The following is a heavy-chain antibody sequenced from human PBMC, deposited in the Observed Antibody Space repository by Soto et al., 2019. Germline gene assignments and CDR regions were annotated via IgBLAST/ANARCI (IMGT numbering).Heavy chain of an antibody. CDR1: GFTFSDYY. CDR3: AREGTITMVRGVIFYYYGMDV. CDR2: ISSSGSTI. V-gene: IGHV3-11*01. J-gene: IGHJ6*02. D-gene: IGHD3-10*01. Sequence: GGSLRLSCAASGFTFSDYYMRWIRQAPGKGLEWVSYISSSGSTIYYADSVKGRFTISRDNAKNSLYLQMNSLRAEDTAVYYCAREGTITMVRGVIFYYYGMDVWGQGTTVTVSS.